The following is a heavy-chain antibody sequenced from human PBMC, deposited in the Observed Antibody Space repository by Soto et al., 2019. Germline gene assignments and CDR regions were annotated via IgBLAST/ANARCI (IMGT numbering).Heavy chain of an antibody. CDR1: GYNLTNYA. CDR2: INAGNGNT. J-gene: IGHJ4*02. CDR3: ARVAMVAATSPPHY. V-gene: IGHV1-3*01. Sequence: QVQLVQSGAEVKKPGASVKVSFKASGYNLTNYAKHWVPQAPGQRLEWMGWINAGNGNTKYSQKFQGRVTITRDTSASTAYMELSSLRSEDTAVYYCARVAMVAATSPPHYWGQGTLVTVSS. D-gene: IGHD2-15*01.